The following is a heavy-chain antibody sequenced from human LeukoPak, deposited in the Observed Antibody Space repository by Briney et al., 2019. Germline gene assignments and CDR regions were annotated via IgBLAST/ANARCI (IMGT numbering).Heavy chain of an antibody. Sequence: SETLSLTCTVSGGSISSYYWGWIRQPPGKGLEWIGYIYYSGSTNYNPSLKSRVTISVDTSKNQFSLKLSSVTAADTAVYYCAREYLCSGGSCEYYFDYWGQGTLVTVSS. J-gene: IGHJ4*02. V-gene: IGHV4-59*01. D-gene: IGHD2-15*01. CDR2: IYYSGST. CDR3: AREYLCSGGSCEYYFDY. CDR1: GGSISSYY.